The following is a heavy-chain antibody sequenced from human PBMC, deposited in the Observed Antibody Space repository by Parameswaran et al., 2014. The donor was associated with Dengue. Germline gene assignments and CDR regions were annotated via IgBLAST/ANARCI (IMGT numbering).Heavy chain of an antibody. J-gene: IGHJ6*02. D-gene: IGHD3-3*01. CDR2: ISSSGSTI. CDR3: ARDRYYDFWSGAYGMDV. V-gene: IGHV3-11*01. Sequence: RWIRQPPGKGLEWVSYISSSGSTIYYADSVKGRFTISRDNAKNSLYLQMNSLRAEDTAVYYCARDRYYDFWSGAYGMDVWGQGTTVTVSS.